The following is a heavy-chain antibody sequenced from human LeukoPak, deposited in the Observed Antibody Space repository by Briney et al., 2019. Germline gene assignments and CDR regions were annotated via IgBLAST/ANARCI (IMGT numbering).Heavy chain of an antibody. J-gene: IGHJ3*02. D-gene: IGHD1-26*01. CDR1: GYSFTVYY. Sequence: ASVKVSCKASGYSFTVYYMHWVRQAPGQGLEWMGWINPNGGGTKYAQKFQGRVTMTRDTSISTAYMELSSLIPDDTAVFYCARQYSGTLGAFDIWGQGTMVTVSS. CDR2: INPNGGGT. CDR3: ARQYSGTLGAFDI. V-gene: IGHV1-2*02.